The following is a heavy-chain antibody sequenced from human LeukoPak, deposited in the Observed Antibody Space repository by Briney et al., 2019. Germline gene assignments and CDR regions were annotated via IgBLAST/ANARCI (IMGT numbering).Heavy chain of an antibody. CDR1: GYTFSSYG. Sequence: GASLRLSCTASGYTFSSYGMSWVRQAPGQGLEWVGRISPYGSKKYYAEKLQGRVTITTDKSTNTAYMELRSLRSDDTAVYYCARDLATYSSGWYAYYYGMDVWGQGTTVTVSS. V-gene: IGHV1-18*01. CDR3: ARDLATYSSGWYAYYYGMDV. J-gene: IGHJ6*02. D-gene: IGHD6-19*01. CDR2: ISPYGSKK.